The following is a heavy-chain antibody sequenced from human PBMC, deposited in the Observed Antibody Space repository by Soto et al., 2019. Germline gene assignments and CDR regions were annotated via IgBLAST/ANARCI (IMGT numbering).Heavy chain of an antibody. CDR2: VFYTGFT. J-gene: IGHJ4*02. Sequence: SETLSLTCAVSGGSISGSYYYWAWLRQSPGKGPEWIGSVFYTGFTSYNPSLESRVSVSVDTSKSQFSLKLSSVTAADTAVYYCARVMRTNYYDSSGYGTAAFDYWGQGTLVTVSS. CDR1: GGSISGSYYY. D-gene: IGHD3-22*01. CDR3: ARVMRTNYYDSSGYGTAAFDY. V-gene: IGHV4-39*07.